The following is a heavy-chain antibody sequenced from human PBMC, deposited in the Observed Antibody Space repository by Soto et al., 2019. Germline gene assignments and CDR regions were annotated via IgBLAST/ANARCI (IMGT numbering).Heavy chain of an antibody. CDR2: ISYDGSNK. D-gene: IGHD1-26*01. Sequence: PGGSLRLSCAASGFTFSSYGMHWVRQAPGKGLEWVAVISYDGSNKYYADSVKGRFTISRDNSKNTLYLQMNSLRAEDTAVYYCAKGRVGATTSYYYYGMDVWGQGTTVTVSS. CDR1: GFTFSSYG. J-gene: IGHJ6*02. CDR3: AKGRVGATTSYYYYGMDV. V-gene: IGHV3-30*18.